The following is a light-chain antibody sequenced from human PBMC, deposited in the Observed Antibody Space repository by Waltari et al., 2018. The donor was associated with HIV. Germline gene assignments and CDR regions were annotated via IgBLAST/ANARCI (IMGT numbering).Light chain of an antibody. J-gene: IGLJ1*01. V-gene: IGLV2-14*03. CDR3: SSYTTSSTYV. CDR2: DVS. CDR1: FSDAGGYNY. Sequence: QSALTQPASVSGSPGQSISISCTGTFSDAGGYNYVSWYQQHPGKAPKLMIYDVSNRPSGVSNRFSGSKSGNTASLTISGLQAEDEADYYCSSYTTSSTYVFGTGTKVTVL.